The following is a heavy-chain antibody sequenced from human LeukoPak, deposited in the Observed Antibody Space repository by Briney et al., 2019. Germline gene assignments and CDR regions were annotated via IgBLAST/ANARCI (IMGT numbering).Heavy chain of an antibody. D-gene: IGHD1-26*01. CDR3: ARSRAFNSGAFDP. CDR1: GASVSSASY. J-gene: IGHJ5*02. CDR2: IYNGVNT. V-gene: IGHV4-61*01. Sequence: SETLSLTCTVSGASVSSASYWTWIRQPPGKGVEWIAHIYNGVNTNYNPSLKSRVTISVDTSKNQLSLRLNPVTAADTAVYYCARSRAFNSGAFDPWGQGSLVTVSS.